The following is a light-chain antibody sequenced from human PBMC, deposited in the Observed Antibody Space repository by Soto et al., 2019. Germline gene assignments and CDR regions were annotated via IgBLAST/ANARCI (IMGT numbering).Light chain of an antibody. J-gene: IGKJ2*01. V-gene: IGKV2-30*01. Sequence: DVVMTQSPLSLPITLGQPASISCRSSQSLAYSDGNTYLNWFQQRPGQSPRRLIYKVSNRDSGVPARLSGGGSGSNFTLNISRVEAEDVGAYYCMQGTHWPPYTFGQGTKLEIK. CDR1: QSLAYSDGNTY. CDR2: KVS. CDR3: MQGTHWPPYT.